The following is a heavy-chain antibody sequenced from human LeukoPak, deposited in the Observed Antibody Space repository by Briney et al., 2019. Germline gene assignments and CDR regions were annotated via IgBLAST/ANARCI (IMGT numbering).Heavy chain of an antibody. Sequence: ASETLSLTCTVSGGSISSGSYYWSWIRQPAGKGLEWIGRIYTSGSTNYNPYLKSRVTISVDTSKNQFSLKLSSVTAADTAVYYCARFPRSRDGYNVWDRGAFDIWGQGTMVTVSS. CDR1: GGSISSGSYY. V-gene: IGHV4-61*02. CDR3: ARFPRSRDGYNVWDRGAFDI. CDR2: IYTSGST. D-gene: IGHD5-24*01. J-gene: IGHJ3*02.